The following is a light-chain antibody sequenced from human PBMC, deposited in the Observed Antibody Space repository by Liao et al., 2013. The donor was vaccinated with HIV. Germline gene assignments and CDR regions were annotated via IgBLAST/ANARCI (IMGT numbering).Light chain of an antibody. CDR2: YDA. Sequence: SYVLTQPPSVSVAPGKTAIISCGGNNVGRESVHWYQQRPDQAPLLVVSYDADRPSGIPERFSGSNSGNTATLTISGTQAMDEADYYCQAWDSSTALWVFGGGTKLTVL. CDR1: NVGRES. CDR3: QAWDSSTALWV. V-gene: IGLV3-21*01. J-gene: IGLJ3*02.